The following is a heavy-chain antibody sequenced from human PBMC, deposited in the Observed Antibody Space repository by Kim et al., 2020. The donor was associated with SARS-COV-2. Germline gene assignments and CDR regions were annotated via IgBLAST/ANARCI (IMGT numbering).Heavy chain of an antibody. J-gene: IGHJ6*02. CDR3: AKDNVYSYGFLNNYYYGMDV. CDR2: ISWDGGST. CDR1: GFTFDDYT. V-gene: IGHV3-43*01. D-gene: IGHD5-18*01. Sequence: GGSLRLSCAASGFTFDDYTMHWVRQAPGKGLEWVSLISWDGGSTYYADSVKGRFTISRDNSKNSLYLQMNSLRTEDTALYYCAKDNVYSYGFLNNYYYGMDVWGQGTTVTVSS.